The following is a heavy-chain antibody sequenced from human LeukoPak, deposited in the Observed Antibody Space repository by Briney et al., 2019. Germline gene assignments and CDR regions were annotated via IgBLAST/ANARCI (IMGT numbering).Heavy chain of an antibody. CDR3: AKDSSGWSHIYMDV. J-gene: IGHJ6*03. CDR1: EFTFGSYA. V-gene: IGHV3-23*01. CDR2: ISAGGGTT. Sequence: GGSLKPSVPASEFTFGSYAMTWVGQAPGKGLGWFSGISAGGGTTYYADSVKGRFSISRDNSKKTVYLQMNSLRAEDTAVYYCAKDSSGWSHIYMDVWGKGTTVTVSS. D-gene: IGHD6-19*01.